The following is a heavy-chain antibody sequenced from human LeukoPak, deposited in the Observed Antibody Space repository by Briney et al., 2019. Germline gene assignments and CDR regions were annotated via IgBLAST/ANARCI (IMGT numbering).Heavy chain of an antibody. J-gene: IGHJ4*02. CDR1: GGTFSSYA. CDR3: ARAPGGYSYGYDEGLDY. D-gene: IGHD5-18*01. Sequence: SVKVSCKASGGTFSSYAISWVRQAPGQGLEWMGRVIPIFGTANYAQKFQGRVTITTDESTSTAYMELSSLRSEDTAVYYCARAPGGYSYGYDEGLDYWGQGTLVTVSS. CDR2: VIPIFGTA. V-gene: IGHV1-69*05.